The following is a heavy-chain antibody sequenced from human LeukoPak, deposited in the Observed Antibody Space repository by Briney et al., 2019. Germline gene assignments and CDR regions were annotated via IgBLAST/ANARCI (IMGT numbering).Heavy chain of an antibody. CDR1: GFTFSSYE. J-gene: IGHJ4*02. CDR3: AKAGPNYFDY. V-gene: IGHV3-23*01. CDR2: VGGGGSTT. Sequence: PGGSLRLSCAASGFTFSSYEMNWVRQAPGKGLEWVAVVGGGGSTTYYADSVKGRFTISRDNSKNTVYVQMNSLRVEDTAVYYCAKAGPNYFDYWGQGTLVTVSS.